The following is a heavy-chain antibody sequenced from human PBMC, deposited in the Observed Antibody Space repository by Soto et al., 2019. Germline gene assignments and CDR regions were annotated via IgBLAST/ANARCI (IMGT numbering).Heavy chain of an antibody. D-gene: IGHD2-15*01. CDR3: ARGSEDLLVPLPSGPLYNCFDP. Sequence: QVQLVQSGAEVKKPGSSVKVACKASGGTFTNYGISWVRQAPGQGLEWMGGIIPVFGTTNYAQKFQGRVSIPADASTSTAYMDLSSLIVDDTAVYFCARGSEDLLVPLPSGPLYNCFDPLGQGTLVTVS. J-gene: IGHJ5*02. V-gene: IGHV1-69*01. CDR2: IIPVFGTT. CDR1: GGTFTNYG.